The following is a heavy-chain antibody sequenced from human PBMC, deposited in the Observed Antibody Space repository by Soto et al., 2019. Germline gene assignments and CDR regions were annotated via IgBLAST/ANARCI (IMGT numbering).Heavy chain of an antibody. CDR1: GFTFSSYA. J-gene: IGHJ4*02. D-gene: IGHD5-12*01. CDR3: ARSMDIVATIAHYFDY. V-gene: IGHV3-30-3*01. Sequence: QVQLVESGGGVVQPGRSLRLSCAASGFTFSSYAMHWVRQAPGKGLEWVAVISYDGSNKYYADSVKGRFTISRDNSKNTLHLQMNSLRAEDTAVYYCARSMDIVATIAHYFDYWGQGTLVTVSS. CDR2: ISYDGSNK.